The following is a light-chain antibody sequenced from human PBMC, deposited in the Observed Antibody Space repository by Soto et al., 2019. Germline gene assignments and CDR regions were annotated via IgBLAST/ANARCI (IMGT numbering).Light chain of an antibody. J-gene: IGLJ1*01. CDR3: TSYTTSGTYV. V-gene: IGLV2-14*01. Sequence: QSALTQPASVSGSPGQSITISCTGTSTDVGGYNYVSWYQLHPGEPPKLLIFEVTKRPSEVSNRFSGSKSGNTASLTISGLHAEDEADYFGTSYTTSGTYVFGSGTKLTVL. CDR1: STDVGGYNY. CDR2: EVT.